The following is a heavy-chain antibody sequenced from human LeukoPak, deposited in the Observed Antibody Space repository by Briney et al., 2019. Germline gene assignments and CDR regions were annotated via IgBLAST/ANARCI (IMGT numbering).Heavy chain of an antibody. J-gene: IGHJ4*02. D-gene: IGHD6-19*01. V-gene: IGHV4-4*07. Sequence: SETLSLICTVSGGSLNNYYWTWIRQPAGKGLEWIGRNDHNPSLKSRVTMSINMSKNQFSLELISVTAADTAVYYCTRGHGWTDYWGQGTLVTVSS. CDR2: ND. CDR3: TRGHGWTDY. CDR1: GGSLNNYY.